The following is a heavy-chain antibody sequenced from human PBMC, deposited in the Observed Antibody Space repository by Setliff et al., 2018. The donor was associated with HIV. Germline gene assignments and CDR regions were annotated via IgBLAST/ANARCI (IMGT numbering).Heavy chain of an antibody. D-gene: IGHD2-8*01. CDR2: IDSNNGNR. J-gene: IGHJ6*03. V-gene: IGHV1-18*01. CDR3: VRLTADRTNYYYYMDV. Sequence: ASVKVSCKASGYSLSTYAISWVRQAPGQGLEWMGWIDSNNGNRNFVQKFRGRVTMTTDISTNTAYMEVRSLSFDDTAVYYCVRLTADRTNYYYYMDVWGKGTTVTVSS. CDR1: GYSLSTYA.